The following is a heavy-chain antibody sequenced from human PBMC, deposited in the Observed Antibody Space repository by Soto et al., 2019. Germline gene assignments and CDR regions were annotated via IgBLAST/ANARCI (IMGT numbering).Heavy chain of an antibody. V-gene: IGHV1-3*01. CDR2: INAGNGNT. J-gene: IGHJ6*03. Sequence: ASVKVSCKASGYTFTSYAMHWVRQAPGQRLEWMGWINAGNGNTKYSQKFQGRVTITRDTSASTAYMELSSLRSEDTAVYYCARDQLPSSSSYYYYYMDVWGKGTTVTVSS. CDR3: ARDQLPSSSSYYYYYMDV. D-gene: IGHD6-6*01. CDR1: GYTFTSYA.